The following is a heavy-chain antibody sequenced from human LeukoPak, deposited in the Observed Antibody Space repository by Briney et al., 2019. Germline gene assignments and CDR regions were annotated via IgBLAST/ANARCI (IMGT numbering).Heavy chain of an antibody. CDR2: IDPSDSYT. J-gene: IGHJ5*02. CDR1: GYSFNTFM. V-gene: IGHV5-10-1*01. D-gene: IGHD3-10*01. CDR3: ARRLWFGEPEGFDP. Sequence: GESLKISCQTSGYSFNTFMIAWVRQAPGRGLEWMGRIDPSDSYTNYSPSFQGHVTISADKSISTAYLQWSSLKASDTAMYYCARRLWFGEPEGFDPWGQGTLVTVSS.